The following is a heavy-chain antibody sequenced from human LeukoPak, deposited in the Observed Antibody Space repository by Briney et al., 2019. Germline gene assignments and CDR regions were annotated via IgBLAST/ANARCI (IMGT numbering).Heavy chain of an antibody. CDR2: IYYSGST. D-gene: IGHD4-17*01. J-gene: IGHJ4*02. CDR3: ARDRVDGDSSY. V-gene: IGHV4-39*07. CDR1: GGSISSSSYY. Sequence: SETLSLTCTVSGGSISSSSYYWGWIRQPPGKGLEWIGSIYYSGSTYYNPSLKSRVTISVDTSKNQFSLKLSSVTAADTAVYYCARDRVDGDSSYWGQGTLVTVSS.